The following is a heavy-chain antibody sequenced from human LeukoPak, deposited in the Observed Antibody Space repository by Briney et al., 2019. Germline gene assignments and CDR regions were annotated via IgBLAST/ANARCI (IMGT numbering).Heavy chain of an antibody. CDR2: IYPGDFDT. Sequence: PGESLKISCQASGYSFTTYWIGWVRQMLGRGLEWMGMIYPGDFDTKYSPSFQGQVTISVDRSVTTAYLQWSSLRVSDSAVYYCALPERSGRGQWFHPWGQGTLVTVSS. CDR1: GYSFTTYW. CDR3: ALPERSGRGQWFHP. D-gene: IGHD3-10*01. J-gene: IGHJ5*02. V-gene: IGHV5-51*01.